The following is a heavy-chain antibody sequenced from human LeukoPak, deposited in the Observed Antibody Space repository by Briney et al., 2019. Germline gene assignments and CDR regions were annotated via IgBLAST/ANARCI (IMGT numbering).Heavy chain of an antibody. J-gene: IGHJ3*02. D-gene: IGHD1-26*01. V-gene: IGHV3-21*01. CDR1: GFTFSSYS. CDR2: ISSSSSYI. CDR3: ATQGRESDAFDI. Sequence: PGGSLRLSCAASGFTFSSYSMNWVRQAPGKGLEWVSSISSSSSYIYYADSVKGRFTISRDNAKNSLYLQMNSLRAEDTAVYYCATQGRESDAFDIWGQGTMVTASS.